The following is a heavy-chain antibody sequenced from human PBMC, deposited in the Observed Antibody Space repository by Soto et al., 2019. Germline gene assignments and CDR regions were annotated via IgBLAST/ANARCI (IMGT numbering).Heavy chain of an antibody. CDR1: GDSVSSYY. Sequence: SETLSLTCIVSGDSVSSYYCSWIRQPPGKGLEWIGYISYSGTTKYNPSLESRVTMSVDTSKNQFSLKLNSVTAADTAVYYCATQEVGGSYVYTFDPWGQGTLVTVSS. CDR2: ISYSGTT. J-gene: IGHJ5*02. D-gene: IGHD1-26*01. V-gene: IGHV4-59*02. CDR3: ATQEVGGSYVYTFDP.